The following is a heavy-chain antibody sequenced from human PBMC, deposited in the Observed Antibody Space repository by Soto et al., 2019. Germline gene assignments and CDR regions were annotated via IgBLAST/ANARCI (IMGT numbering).Heavy chain of an antibody. J-gene: IGHJ6*02. CDR1: GYTFTSNY. CDR3: GRVARGGAYGMDV. D-gene: IGHD3-10*01. Sequence: GASVKVSCRASGYTFTSNYMHWVRQAAREGVEWMGIINASGGSRSYAQKYQGRVIMTRDTTTSTVYMGRSRMRSEDTVEYYGGRVARGGAYGMDVWGQGTTVTVSS. CDR2: INASGGSR. V-gene: IGHV1-46*01.